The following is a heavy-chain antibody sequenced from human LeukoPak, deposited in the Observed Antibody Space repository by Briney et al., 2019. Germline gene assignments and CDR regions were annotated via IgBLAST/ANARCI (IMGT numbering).Heavy chain of an antibody. D-gene: IGHD5-12*01. CDR1: GFTFSSYG. CDR2: IRYDGSNK. J-gene: IGHJ4*02. Sequence: GGSLRLSCAASGFTFSSYGMHWVRQAPGKGLEWVAFIRYDGSNKYYADSVKGRFTISRDNSKNTPYLQMNSLRAEDTAVYYCARGPTQWLRYGYFDYWGQGILVTVSS. CDR3: ARGPTQWLRYGYFDY. V-gene: IGHV3-30*02.